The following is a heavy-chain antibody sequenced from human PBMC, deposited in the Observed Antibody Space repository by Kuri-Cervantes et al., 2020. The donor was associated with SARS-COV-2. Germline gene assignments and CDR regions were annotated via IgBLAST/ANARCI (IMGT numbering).Heavy chain of an antibody. V-gene: IGHV4-39*07. CDR1: GGSISSSSYY. D-gene: IGHD2-2*01. CDR3: ARDTSSGSWFDP. CDR2: IYYSGST. J-gene: IGHJ5*02. Sequence: GSLRLSCTVSGGSISSSSYYWGWIRQPPGKGLEWIGSIYYSGSTYYNPSLKSRVTISVDTSKNQFSLKLSSVTAADTAVYFCARDTSSGSWFDPWGQGTLVTISS.